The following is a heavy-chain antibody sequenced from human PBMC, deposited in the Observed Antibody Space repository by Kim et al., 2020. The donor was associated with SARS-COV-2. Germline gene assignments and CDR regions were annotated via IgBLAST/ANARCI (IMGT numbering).Heavy chain of an antibody. J-gene: IGHJ4*02. CDR3: ARDFTYYYGSGSYLPAY. V-gene: IGHV3-30*04. Sequence: GGSLRLSCAASGFTFSSYAMHWVRQAPGKGLEWVAVISYDGSNKYYADSVKGRFTISRDNSKNTLYLQMNSLRAEDTAGYYCARDFTYYYGSGSYLPAYWGQGTLVTVSS. CDR2: ISYDGSNK. CDR1: GFTFSSYA. D-gene: IGHD3-10*01.